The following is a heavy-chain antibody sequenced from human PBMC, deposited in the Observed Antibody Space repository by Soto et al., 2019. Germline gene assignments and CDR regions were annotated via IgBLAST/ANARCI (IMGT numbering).Heavy chain of an antibody. D-gene: IGHD3-22*01. CDR3: ARGRYYDSSGYYYGNWFDP. CDR2: IIPIFGTA. CDR1: GGTFSSYA. Sequence: SVKVSCKASGGTFSSYAISWVRQAPGQGLEWMGGIIPIFGTANYAQKFQGRVTITADESTSTAYMELSSLRSEDTAVYYCARGRYYDSSGYYYGNWFDPWGQGTLVTVSS. V-gene: IGHV1-69*13. J-gene: IGHJ5*02.